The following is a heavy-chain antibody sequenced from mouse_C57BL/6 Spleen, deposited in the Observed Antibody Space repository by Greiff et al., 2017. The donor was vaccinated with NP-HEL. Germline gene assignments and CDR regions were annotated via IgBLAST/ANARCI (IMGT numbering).Heavy chain of an antibody. J-gene: IGHJ3*01. CDR3: ARNGMGYGSSLAWFAY. D-gene: IGHD1-1*01. CDR2: INPNNGGT. Sequence: EVQLQQSGPELVKPGASVKISCKASGYTFTDYYMNWVKQSHGKSLEWIGDINPNNGGTSYNQKFKGKATLTVDKSSSTAYMELRSLTSEDSAVYYCARNGMGYGSSLAWFAYWGQGTLVTVSA. V-gene: IGHV1-26*01. CDR1: GYTFTDYY.